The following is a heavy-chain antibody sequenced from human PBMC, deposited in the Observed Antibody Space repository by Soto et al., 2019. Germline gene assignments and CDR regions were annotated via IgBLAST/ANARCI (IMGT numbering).Heavy chain of an antibody. D-gene: IGHD3-3*01. Sequence: QAQLVQSGAEVRKSGSSVRVSCRASGGPFTRYAVSWVRQAPGQGLEWIGGITPIAETTNYAQKFRGRLSITADESTDTVHMELRRLTSDDTAVYFCARGVAPGQTADPYAFDIWGQGSRVTVSS. CDR1: GGPFTRYA. CDR3: ARGVAPGQTADPYAFDI. J-gene: IGHJ3*02. CDR2: ITPIAETT. V-gene: IGHV1-69*01.